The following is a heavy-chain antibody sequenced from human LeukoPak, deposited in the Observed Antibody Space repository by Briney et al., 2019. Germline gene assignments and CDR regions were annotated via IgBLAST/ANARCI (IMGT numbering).Heavy chain of an antibody. V-gene: IGHV1-2*06. D-gene: IGHD3-10*01. CDR1: GYTFTGYY. CDR2: INPNSGGT. Sequence: ASVKVSCKASGYTFTGYYMHWVRQAPGQGLEWMGRINPNSGGTNSAQNFQGRVTMTRDTSISTAYMELSRLRSDDTAVYYCARSTLLDPNWFDPWGQGTLVTVSS. CDR3: ARSTLLDPNWFDP. J-gene: IGHJ5*02.